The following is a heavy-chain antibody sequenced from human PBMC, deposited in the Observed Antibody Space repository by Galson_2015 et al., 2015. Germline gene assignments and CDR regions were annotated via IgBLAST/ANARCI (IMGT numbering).Heavy chain of an antibody. V-gene: IGHV3-53*01. CDR1: GFTVSSNY. CDR3: ARGVAAHYSDY. Sequence: SLRLSCAASGFTVSSNYMSWVRRAPGQGLEWVSIIYSAGTTYYADSVRGRFTISRDNSKNTLYLQMNSLTAEDTAVYYCARGVAAHYSDYWGQGTLVTVSS. D-gene: IGHD2-15*01. J-gene: IGHJ4*02. CDR2: IYSAGTT.